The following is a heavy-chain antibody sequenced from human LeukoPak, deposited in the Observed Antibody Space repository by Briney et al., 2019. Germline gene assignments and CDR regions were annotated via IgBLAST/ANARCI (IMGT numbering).Heavy chain of an antibody. CDR3: ARLNIEGGFDY. Sequence: SETLSLTCTVSGASIRSFSYDWGWIRQPPGKGLEWIGTIYYTGHTYYNPSLESRVTISVDTSKNQFSLKLSSVTAADTAVYYCARLNIEGGFDYWGQGTLVTVSS. V-gene: IGHV4-39*07. CDR1: GASIRSFSYD. J-gene: IGHJ4*02. CDR2: IYYTGHT. D-gene: IGHD3-16*01.